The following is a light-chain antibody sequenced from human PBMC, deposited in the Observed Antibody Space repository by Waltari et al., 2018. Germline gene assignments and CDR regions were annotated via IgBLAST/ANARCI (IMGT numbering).Light chain of an antibody. CDR1: SLRTYS. J-gene: IGLJ2*01. Sequence: SSELTQAPTVSVALGQTVRITCHGDSLRTYSADWYQQRPGQAPILVLFSTDDRPSGIPDRFSGSSSRDTASLTITGTQAEDEADYYCASRDPTANAVVFGGGTKLTVL. CDR2: STD. CDR3: ASRDPTANAVV. V-gene: IGLV3-19*01.